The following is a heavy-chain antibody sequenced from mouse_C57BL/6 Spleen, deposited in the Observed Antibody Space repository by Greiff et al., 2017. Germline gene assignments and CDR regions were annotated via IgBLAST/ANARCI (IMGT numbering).Heavy chain of an antibody. J-gene: IGHJ3*01. CDR2: IHPNSGST. CDR3: ARGGLYYGKYVDAY. Sequence: QVQLQQPGAELVKPGASVKLSCKASGYTFTSYWMHWVKQRPGQGLEWIGMIHPNSGSTNYNEKFKSKATLTVDKSSSTAYMQLSSLTSEDSAVYYCARGGLYYGKYVDAYWGQGTLVTVSA. V-gene: IGHV1-64*01. D-gene: IGHD2-1*01. CDR1: GYTFTSYW.